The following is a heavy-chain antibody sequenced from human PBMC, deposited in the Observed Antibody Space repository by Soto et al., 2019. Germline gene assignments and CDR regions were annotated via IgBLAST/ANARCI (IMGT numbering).Heavy chain of an antibody. CDR1: GFTFDDYA. V-gene: IGHV3-9*01. CDR3: AKDRSGSRRDAFDI. D-gene: IGHD1-26*01. Sequence: HPVGSLRLSCAASGFTFDDYAMHWVRQAPGKGLEWVSGISWNSGSIGYADSVKGRFTISRDNAKNSLYLQMNSLRAEDTALYYCAKDRSGSRRDAFDIWGQGTMVTVSS. CDR2: ISWNSGSI. J-gene: IGHJ3*02.